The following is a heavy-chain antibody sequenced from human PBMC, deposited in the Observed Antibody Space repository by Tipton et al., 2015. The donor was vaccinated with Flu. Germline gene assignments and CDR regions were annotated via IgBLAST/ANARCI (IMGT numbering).Heavy chain of an antibody. Sequence: GSLRLSCAASGFTIDQNYMSWVRQAPGKGLEWVSVLYTGGRTYYADSVRGRFTISRDTSKNTLYLQMNSLRAEDTAVYYCARGLDTAMVTVDYWGQGTLVTVSS. CDR1: GFTIDQNY. CDR3: ARGLDTAMVTVDY. V-gene: IGHV3-66*02. J-gene: IGHJ4*02. CDR2: LYTGGRT. D-gene: IGHD5-18*01.